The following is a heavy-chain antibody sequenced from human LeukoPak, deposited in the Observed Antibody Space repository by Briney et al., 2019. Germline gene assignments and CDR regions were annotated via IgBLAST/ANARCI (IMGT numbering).Heavy chain of an antibody. CDR2: INPNSGGT. D-gene: IGHD1-7*01. Sequence: SVKVSCKASGYTFTGYYMHWVRQAPGQGLEWMGWINPNSGGTNYAQKFQGRVTMTRDTSISTAYMELSRLRSDDTAVYYCARVGPLTGTTDWFDPWGQGTLVTVSS. J-gene: IGHJ5*02. V-gene: IGHV1-2*02. CDR1: GYTFTGYY. CDR3: ARVGPLTGTTDWFDP.